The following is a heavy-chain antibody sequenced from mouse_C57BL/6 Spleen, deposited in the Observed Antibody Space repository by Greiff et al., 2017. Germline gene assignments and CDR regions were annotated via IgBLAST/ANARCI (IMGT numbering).Heavy chain of an antibody. CDR3: VRGDYGSSDPCYAMGY. Sequence: EVMLVESGGGLVQPKGSLKLSCAASGFTFNTYAMHWVRQAPGKGVEWVARIRSKSSNNATYYAVTVKDRFTISRDDSQSMLYLQMNNLKTEDTAMYYCVRGDYGSSDPCYAMGYWGQGTSVTVAS. CDR1: GFTFNTYA. CDR2: IRSKSSNNAT. D-gene: IGHD1-1*01. V-gene: IGHV10-3*01. J-gene: IGHJ4*01.